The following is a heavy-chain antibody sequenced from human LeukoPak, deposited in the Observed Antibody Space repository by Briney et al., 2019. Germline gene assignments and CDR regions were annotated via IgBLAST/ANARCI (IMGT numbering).Heavy chain of an antibody. J-gene: IGHJ4*02. CDR3: ARGGATVTHRSHSDY. CDR1: GGSVTGYY. CDR2: IYYSGTT. Sequence: SETLSLTCTVSGGSVTGYYWAWIRQSPGKGLEWIGYIYYSGTTNYNPSHKSRVTMSVDTSKNQFSLKLSSVTAADTAVYYCARGGATVTHRSHSDYWGQGTLVTVSS. D-gene: IGHD4-17*01. V-gene: IGHV4-59*08.